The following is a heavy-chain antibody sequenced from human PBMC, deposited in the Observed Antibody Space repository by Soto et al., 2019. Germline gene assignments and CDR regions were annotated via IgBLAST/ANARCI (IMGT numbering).Heavy chain of an antibody. V-gene: IGHV1-69*06. J-gene: IGHJ4*02. D-gene: IGHD3-3*01. CDR2: IVLMFGTS. CDR1: GGTSTRYA. CDR3: NRGSEYDFWSGYL. Sequence: QERLVQSGAEVRKPGSSVKVSCKVTGGTSTRYAINWVRQAPGQGLQWLGGIVLMFGTSKYAQKFQGRVTITADTSTTIAYMELRSLRSEDTAVYYCNRGSEYDFWSGYLWGRGPLVSVSS.